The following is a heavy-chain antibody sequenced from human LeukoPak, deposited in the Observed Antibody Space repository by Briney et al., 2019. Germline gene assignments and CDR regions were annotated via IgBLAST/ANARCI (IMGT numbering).Heavy chain of an antibody. J-gene: IGHJ6*03. CDR3: AKGGEWLVSSAYYYFYMDV. CDR1: GFTFNNYG. CDR2: ISSSGGST. D-gene: IGHD6-19*01. V-gene: IGHV3-23*01. Sequence: PGGSLRLSCAASGFTFNNYGMSWVRQAPGRGLEWVSAISSSGGSTFYVDSVKGRFTISRDNSKNTLHLQMDSLRAEDTAVYYCAKGGEWLVSSAYYYFYMDVWGKGTTVTISS.